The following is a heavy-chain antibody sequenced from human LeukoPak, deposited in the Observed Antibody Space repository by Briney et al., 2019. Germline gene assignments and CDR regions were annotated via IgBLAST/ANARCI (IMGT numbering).Heavy chain of an antibody. D-gene: IGHD6-19*01. CDR2: INPNSGGT. V-gene: IGHV1-2*02. CDR3: ARDLAQWLVRGGFDY. Sequence: GASVKVSCKASGYTFTGYYMHWVRQAPGQGLEWMGWINPNSGGTNYAQKLQGRVTMTRDTSISTAYMELSRLRSDDTAVYYCARDLAQWLVRGGFDYWGQGTLVTVSS. CDR1: GYTFTGYY. J-gene: IGHJ4*02.